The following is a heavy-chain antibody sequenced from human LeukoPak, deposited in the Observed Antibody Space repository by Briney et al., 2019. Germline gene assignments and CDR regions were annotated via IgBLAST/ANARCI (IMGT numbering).Heavy chain of an antibody. D-gene: IGHD2-2*01. CDR3: TTGKDIVVVPAARDAFDT. J-gene: IGHJ3*02. CDR1: GFTFSNAW. CDR2: IKSKTDGGTT. Sequence: GGSLRLSCAASGFTFSNAWMSWVRQAPGKGLEWVGRIKSKTDGGTTDYAAPVKGRFTISRDDSKNTLYLQMNSLKTEDTAVYYCTTGKDIVVVPAARDAFDTWGQGTMVTVSS. V-gene: IGHV3-15*01.